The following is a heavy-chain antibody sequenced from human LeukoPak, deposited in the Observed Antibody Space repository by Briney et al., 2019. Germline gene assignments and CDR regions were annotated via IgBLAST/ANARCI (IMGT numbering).Heavy chain of an antibody. Sequence: ASVKVSCKASGYTFTTYGISWLRQAPGQGLEWMGWISAYNGNTNYAQKLQGRVTMTTDTSTSTAYMELRSLRSDDTAVYYCARVAKPYYDFWSGPADWFDPWGQGTLVTVSS. CDR3: ARVAKPYYDFWSGPADWFDP. J-gene: IGHJ5*02. CDR1: GYTFTTYG. D-gene: IGHD3-3*01. CDR2: ISAYNGNT. V-gene: IGHV1-18*01.